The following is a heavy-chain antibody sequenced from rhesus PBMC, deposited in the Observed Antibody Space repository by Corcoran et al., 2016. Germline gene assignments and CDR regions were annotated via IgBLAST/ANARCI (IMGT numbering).Heavy chain of an antibody. V-gene: IGHV2-95*01. J-gene: IGHJ4*01. Sequence: QVTFQESGPALVIPTHTLTLTCPFSGFSITTTPTDVASLRQPPGKALEWLTSIYWNDSKYYSTSLKSRLTNSKDTSKNQVVLTMTNMDPVDTATYYCARGGRWLVVGGFDYWGQGVLVTVSS. D-gene: IGHD6-37*01. CDR1: GFSITTTPTD. CDR3: ARGGRWLVVGGFDY. CDR2: IYWNDSK.